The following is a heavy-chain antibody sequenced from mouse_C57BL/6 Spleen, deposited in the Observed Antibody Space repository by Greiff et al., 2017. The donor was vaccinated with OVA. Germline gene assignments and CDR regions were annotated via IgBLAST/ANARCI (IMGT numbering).Heavy chain of an antibody. V-gene: IGHV1-7*01. Sequence: QVQLQQSGAELAKPGASVKLSCKASGYTFTSYWMHWVKQRPGQGLEWIGYINPSSGYTKYNQKFKDKATLTADKSSSTAYMQLSSLTYEDAAFYYCAAGLGQWYFDVWGTGTTVTVSS. J-gene: IGHJ1*03. CDR2: INPSSGYT. CDR1: GYTFTSYW. CDR3: AAGLGQWYFDV. D-gene: IGHD4-1*01.